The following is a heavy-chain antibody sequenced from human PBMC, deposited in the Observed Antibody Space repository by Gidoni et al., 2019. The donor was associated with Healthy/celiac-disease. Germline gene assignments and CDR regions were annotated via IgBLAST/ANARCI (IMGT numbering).Heavy chain of an antibody. Sequence: QVQLAESGGGVVQPGRSLSLSCAASRFTFSSYGMHWVRQAPGQGLEWVAVISYDGSNKYYADSVKGRFTISRDNSKNTLYLQMNSLRAEDTAVYYCAKARSGSYYVGCLDPWGQGTLVTVSS. CDR1: RFTFSSYG. J-gene: IGHJ5*02. CDR3: AKARSGSYYVGCLDP. CDR2: ISYDGSNK. D-gene: IGHD1-26*01. V-gene: IGHV3-30*18.